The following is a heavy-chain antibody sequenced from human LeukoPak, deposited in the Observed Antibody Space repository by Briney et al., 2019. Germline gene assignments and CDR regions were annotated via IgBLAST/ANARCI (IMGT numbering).Heavy chain of an antibody. CDR2: IYHSGST. V-gene: IGHV4-39*07. D-gene: IGHD5-12*01. J-gene: IGHJ3*02. Sequence: SETLSLTCTVSGGSISSSSYYWGWMRQPPGKGLEWIGSIYHSGSTNYNPSLKSRVTISVDKSKNQFSLKLSSVTAADTAVYYCARDPSYSGYDSGAFDIWGQGTMVTVSS. CDR3: ARDPSYSGYDSGAFDI. CDR1: GGSISSSSYY.